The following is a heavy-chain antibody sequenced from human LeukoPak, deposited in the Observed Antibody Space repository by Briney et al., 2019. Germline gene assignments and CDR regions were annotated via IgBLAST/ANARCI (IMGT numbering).Heavy chain of an antibody. CDR2: INHSGST. D-gene: IGHD3-3*01. V-gene: IGHV4-34*01. CDR3: ARRGGVALYYYYYGMDV. Sequence: SETLSLTRAVYGGSFSGYYWSWIRQPPGKGLEWIGEINHSGSTNYNPSLKSRVTISVDTSKNQFSLKLSSVTAADTAVYYCARRGGVALYYYYYGMDVWGQGTTVTVSS. J-gene: IGHJ6*02. CDR1: GGSFSGYY.